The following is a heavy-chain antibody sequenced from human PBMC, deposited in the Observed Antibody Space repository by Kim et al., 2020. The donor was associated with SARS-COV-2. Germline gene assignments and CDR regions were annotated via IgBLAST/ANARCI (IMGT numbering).Heavy chain of an antibody. CDR3: ASVPGYSSGWDQGGY. Sequence: ASVKVSCKASGYTFTSYGISWVRQAPGQGLEWMGWISAYNGNTNYAQKLQGRVTMTTDTSTSTAYMELRSLRSDDTAVYYCASVPGYSSGWDQGGYWGQGTLVTVSS. J-gene: IGHJ4*02. CDR1: GYTFTSYG. CDR2: ISAYNGNT. D-gene: IGHD6-19*01. V-gene: IGHV1-18*01.